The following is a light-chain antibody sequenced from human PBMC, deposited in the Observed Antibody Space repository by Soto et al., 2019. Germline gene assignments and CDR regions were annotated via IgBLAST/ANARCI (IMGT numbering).Light chain of an antibody. V-gene: IGLV2-8*01. Sequence: QSVLTQPPSASGSPGQSVTISCTGTSSDVGGYNYVSWYQQHPGKDPKLMIYEVNKRPSGVPDRFSGSKAGNTASLTVSGLQAEDEADYDCSSYAGSNNFHVVFGGGTKLTVL. CDR2: EVN. CDR3: SSYAGSNNFHVV. CDR1: SSDVGGYNY. J-gene: IGLJ2*01.